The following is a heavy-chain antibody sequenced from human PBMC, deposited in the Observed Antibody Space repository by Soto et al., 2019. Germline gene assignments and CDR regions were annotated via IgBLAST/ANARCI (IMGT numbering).Heavy chain of an antibody. Sequence: AGGSLRLSCAASGFTFSSYAMSWVRQAPGKGLEWVSAISGSGGSTYYADSVKGRFTISRDNSKNTLYLQMNSLRAEDTAVYYCAKGGAVADYYGMDVWGQGTTVTVSS. V-gene: IGHV3-23*01. CDR3: AKGGAVADYYGMDV. CDR2: ISGSGGST. CDR1: GFTFSSYA. D-gene: IGHD6-19*01. J-gene: IGHJ6*02.